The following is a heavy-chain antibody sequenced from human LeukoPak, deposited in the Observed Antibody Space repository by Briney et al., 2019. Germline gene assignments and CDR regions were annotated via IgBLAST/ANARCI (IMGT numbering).Heavy chain of an antibody. CDR1: GFTFSSYE. Sequence: GGSLRLSCAASGFTFSSYEMNWVRQAPGKGLEWVSYISSSSSTIYYADSVKGRFTISRDNAKNSLDLQMNSLRAEDMAVYYCARGPDYYGSGSYDPPPWGQGTLVTVSS. CDR2: ISSSSSTI. J-gene: IGHJ5*02. CDR3: ARGPDYYGSGSYDPPP. V-gene: IGHV3-48*01. D-gene: IGHD3-10*01.